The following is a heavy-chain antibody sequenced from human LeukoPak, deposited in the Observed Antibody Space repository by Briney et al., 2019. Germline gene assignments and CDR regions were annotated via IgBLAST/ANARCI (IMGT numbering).Heavy chain of an antibody. Sequence: GGSLRLSCAASGFTFSNYWMSWVRQAPGKGLEWLANINQDGSEMYYVDSVKGRFTISRDNGKNSLYLQINSLRADDTAVYYCARDQGSMIVEQTTNWYFDLGARGTLVTVSP. V-gene: IGHV3-7*01. CDR2: INQDGSEM. J-gene: IGHJ2*01. D-gene: IGHD3-22*01. CDR1: GFTFSNYW. CDR3: ARDQGSMIVEQTTNWYFDL.